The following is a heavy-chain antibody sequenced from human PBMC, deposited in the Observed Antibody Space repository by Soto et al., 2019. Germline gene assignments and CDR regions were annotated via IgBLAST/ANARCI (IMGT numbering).Heavy chain of an antibody. CDR2: IKPDESEK. D-gene: IGHD4-4*01. Sequence: AGSLTLSCPASAFTFSDSWMTWVRQAPGKGLEWVARIKPDESEKKYADSVKGRFSISRDNAKNSIYMQMDSLRGEDTAVYYCVRGGSNYASWGQGTLVTVSS. J-gene: IGHJ5*02. CDR3: VRGGSNYAS. V-gene: IGHV3-7*01. CDR1: AFTFSDSW.